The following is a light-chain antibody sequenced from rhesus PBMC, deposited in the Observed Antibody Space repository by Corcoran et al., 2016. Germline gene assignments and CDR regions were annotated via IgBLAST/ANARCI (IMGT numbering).Light chain of an antibody. CDR2: KGS. V-gene: IGKV2-64*01. Sequence: DVVMTQSPLSLSVTPGQPASLSCRSSQSLLHSNGNTYFTWLLQTPGQPPRPLIYKGSNRDSGVPERFVGSGAGPDFTLQISSVEAENVGVYFCMQGTHWPPLSFGGETKVQIK. CDR1: QSLLHSNGNTY. CDR3: MQGTHWPPLS. J-gene: IGKJ4*01.